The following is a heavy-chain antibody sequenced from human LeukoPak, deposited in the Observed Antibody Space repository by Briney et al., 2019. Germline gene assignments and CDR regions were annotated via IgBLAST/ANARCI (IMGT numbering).Heavy chain of an antibody. CDR3: AKDGRRNFNYYDSSGYLYYYYMDV. D-gene: IGHD3-22*01. CDR2: IRYDGSNK. Sequence: PGGSLRLSCAASGFTFSSYGMHWVRQAPGKGLEWVAFIRYDGSNKYYADSVKGRFTISRDNSKNTVYLQMSSLRAEDTAVYYCAKDGRRNFNYYDSSGYLYYYYMDVWGKGTTVTISS. CDR1: GFTFSSYG. V-gene: IGHV3-30*02. J-gene: IGHJ6*03.